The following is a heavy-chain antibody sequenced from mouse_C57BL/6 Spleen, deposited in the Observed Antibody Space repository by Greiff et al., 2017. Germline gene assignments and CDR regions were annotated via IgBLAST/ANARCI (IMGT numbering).Heavy chain of an antibody. J-gene: IGHJ2*01. CDR1: GYTFTDYY. CDR2: INPNNGGT. V-gene: IGHV1-26*01. CDR3: ARAMVTVDY. Sequence: VQLQQSGPELVKPGASVKISCKASGYTFTDYYMNWVKQSHGKSLEWIGDINPNNGGTSYNQKFKGKATLTVDKSSSTAYMELRSLTSEDSAVYYCARAMVTVDYWGQGTTLTVSS. D-gene: IGHD2-2*01.